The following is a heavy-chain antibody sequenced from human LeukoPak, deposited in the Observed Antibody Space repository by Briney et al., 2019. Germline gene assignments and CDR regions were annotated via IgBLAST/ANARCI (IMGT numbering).Heavy chain of an antibody. CDR3: ARRSRQWLVLFDY. V-gene: IGHV4-39*01. J-gene: IGHJ4*02. D-gene: IGHD6-19*01. CDR2: IYYSGST. Sequence: SETLSLTCTVSGASINSSSYYWGWVRQPPGKGLEWIGSIYYSGSTYYNPSLKSRVTINVDTSKTQISLELKSVTAADTAVYYCARRSRQWLVLFDYWGQGTLVTASS. CDR1: GASINSSSYY.